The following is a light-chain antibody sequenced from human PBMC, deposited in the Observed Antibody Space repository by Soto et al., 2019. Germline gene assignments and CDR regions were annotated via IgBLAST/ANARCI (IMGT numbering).Light chain of an antibody. V-gene: IGKV3-20*01. Sequence: EIVLTQSPGTLSLSPGERATLSCRASQRLSSTYLAWYQQKPGQAPRLLIYDASSRATGIPDRFSGSGSGTDFTLTISRLEPEDFAVYYCQQYGSSPRTFGQGTRLEIK. J-gene: IGKJ5*01. CDR1: QRLSSTY. CDR3: QQYGSSPRT. CDR2: DAS.